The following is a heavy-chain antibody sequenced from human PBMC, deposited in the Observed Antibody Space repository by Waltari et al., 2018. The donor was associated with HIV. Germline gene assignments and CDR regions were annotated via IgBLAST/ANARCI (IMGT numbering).Heavy chain of an antibody. CDR3: VKEGGYCSGGRCYYYGMDV. Sequence: EVQLVESGGGLVQPGGSLRRSCSASGFTFSSYAMHWVLKAPGKGLEYVSSISNNGHSTYYADSVKGRFTISRDNSKNTLNLQMSSLRAEDTAVYYCVKEGGYCSGGRCYYYGMDVWGQGTTVTVSS. J-gene: IGHJ6*02. CDR2: ISNNGHST. CDR1: GFTFSSYA. V-gene: IGHV3-64D*06. D-gene: IGHD2-15*01.